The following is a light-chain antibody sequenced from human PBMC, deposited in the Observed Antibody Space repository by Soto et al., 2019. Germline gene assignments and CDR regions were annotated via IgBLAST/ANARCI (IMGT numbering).Light chain of an antibody. CDR2: DAS. J-gene: IGKJ1*01. Sequence: DIHMTKSPSTLSASEGDRVTITFRASQSISSWLAWYQQKPGKAPKLLIYDASSLESGVPSRFSGSGSGTEFTLTFSSLQPDDFATYYCQQYDSYLTFGQGTKVEIK. CDR3: QQYDSYLT. CDR1: QSISSW. V-gene: IGKV1-5*01.